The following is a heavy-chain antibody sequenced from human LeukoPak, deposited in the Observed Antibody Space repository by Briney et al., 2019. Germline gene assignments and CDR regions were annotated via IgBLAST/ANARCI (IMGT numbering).Heavy chain of an antibody. D-gene: IGHD3-16*01. Sequence: SETLSLTCTVSGGSVSSSGYYWGWIRQPPGKGLEWIGSIYDSGSTYYNPSLKSRVTISVDTSKNQFSLKLNSVTAADTAVYYCAKSGDYLWDYWGQGTLVTVSS. CDR3: AKSGDYLWDY. V-gene: IGHV4-39*01. CDR2: IYDSGST. J-gene: IGHJ4*02. CDR1: GGSVSSSGYY.